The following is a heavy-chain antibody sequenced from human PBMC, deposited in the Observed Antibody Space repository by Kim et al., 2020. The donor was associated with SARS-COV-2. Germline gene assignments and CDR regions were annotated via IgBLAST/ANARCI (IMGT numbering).Heavy chain of an antibody. J-gene: IGHJ3*02. CDR3: STDALGADNAFDI. V-gene: IGHV3-15*01. D-gene: IGHD1-26*01. Sequence: EYAAPVKGRFTISRDDSKNTVYLQMSSLQNEDTAVYYCSTDALGADNAFDIWGQGTKVTVSS.